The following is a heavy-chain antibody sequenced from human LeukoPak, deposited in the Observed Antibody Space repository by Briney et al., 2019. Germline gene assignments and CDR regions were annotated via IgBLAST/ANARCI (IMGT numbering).Heavy chain of an antibody. Sequence: GGSLRLSCAASGFTFSSYWMHWVRQAPGKGLAWVSRINTDGSSTSNADSVKGRFTISRDNSKNTLYLQMNSLRAEDTAVYYCARRSGIAVAGAFDYWGQGTLVTVSS. CDR2: INTDGSST. CDR1: GFTFSSYW. J-gene: IGHJ4*02. D-gene: IGHD6-19*01. V-gene: IGHV3-74*01. CDR3: ARRSGIAVAGAFDY.